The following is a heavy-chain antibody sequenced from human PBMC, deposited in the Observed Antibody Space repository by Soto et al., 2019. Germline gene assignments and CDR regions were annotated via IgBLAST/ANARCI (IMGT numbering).Heavy chain of an antibody. Sequence: GLAWVGSIYYSVSTYYNPSLKSRVTISVDTSKNQFSLKLSSVTAADTAVYYCARGVAYDFWSGYYMAADNWFDPWGQGTLVTVSS. CDR2: IYYSVST. CDR3: ARGVAYDFWSGYYMAADNWFDP. V-gene: IGHV4-39*01. D-gene: IGHD3-3*01. J-gene: IGHJ5*02.